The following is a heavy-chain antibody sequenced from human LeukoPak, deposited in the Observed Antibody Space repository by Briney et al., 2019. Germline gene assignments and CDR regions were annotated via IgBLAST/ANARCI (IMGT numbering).Heavy chain of an antibody. Sequence: GASVKVSCKASGYTFTSYDINWVRQASGQGLEWMGWMNPNSGNTGYAQKFQGRVTMTRNTSIGTAYMELSSLRAEDTAVYYCARAWKWERHRHIDYWGQGTLVTVSS. V-gene: IGHV1-8*01. CDR1: GYTFTSYD. CDR2: MNPNSGNT. J-gene: IGHJ4*02. D-gene: IGHD1-26*01. CDR3: ARAWKWERHRHIDY.